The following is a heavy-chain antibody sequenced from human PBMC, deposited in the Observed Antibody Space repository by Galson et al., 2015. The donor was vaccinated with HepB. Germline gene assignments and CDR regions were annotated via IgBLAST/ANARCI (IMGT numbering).Heavy chain of an antibody. CDR1: GFTFRTYA. Sequence: SLRLSCAASGFTFRTYAMTWVRQAPGKGLEWVSGITGSGAMTFYADSVKGRFTISRDNSKNTLYLQMNSLRAEDTAVYYCVKFRGSGSYKSYWFDCWGQGTLATVSS. CDR3: VKFRGSGSYKSYWFDC. CDR2: ITGSGAMT. V-gene: IGHV3-23*01. D-gene: IGHD1-26*01. J-gene: IGHJ5*01.